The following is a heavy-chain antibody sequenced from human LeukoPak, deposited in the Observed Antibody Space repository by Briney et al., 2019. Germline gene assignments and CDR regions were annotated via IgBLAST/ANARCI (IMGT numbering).Heavy chain of an antibody. J-gene: IGHJ5*02. D-gene: IGHD1-20*01. CDR2: IYYSGST. CDR3: ARLVTGATNWFDP. Sequence: SETLSLTCSVSGDSISSYYWTWIRQPPGKGLEWIGYIYYSGSTNYNPSLKSRVTISVDTSKNQFSLKLNSVTAADTAMYYCARLVTGATNWFDPWGQGTLVTVSS. CDR1: GDSISSYY. V-gene: IGHV4-59*08.